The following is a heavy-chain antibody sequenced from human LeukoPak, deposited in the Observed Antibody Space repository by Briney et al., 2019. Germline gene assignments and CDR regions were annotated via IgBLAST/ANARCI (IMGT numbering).Heavy chain of an antibody. CDR3: AKSNGYGLIDY. CDR1: GGSISIYY. D-gene: IGHD5-12*01. Sequence: ASETLSLTCTVSGGSISIYYWSWIRQPAGKGLEWIGRIYTSGSTNYNPSLKSRVTMSVDTSKNQFSLKLSSVTAADTAVYYCAKSNGYGLIDYWGQGTLVTVSS. V-gene: IGHV4-4*07. CDR2: IYTSGST. J-gene: IGHJ4*02.